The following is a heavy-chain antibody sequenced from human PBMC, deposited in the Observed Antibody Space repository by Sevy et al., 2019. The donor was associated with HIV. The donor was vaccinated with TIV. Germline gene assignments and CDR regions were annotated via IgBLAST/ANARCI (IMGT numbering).Heavy chain of an antibody. D-gene: IGHD3-22*01. J-gene: IGHJ4*02. CDR2: ISYDGSNK. CDR3: ARNSYYYDSSGLGY. CDR1: GFTFSSYG. Sequence: GGSLRLSCAASGFTFSSYGMHWVRQAPGKGLEWVAVISYDGSNKYYADSVKGRFTISRDNSKNTLYLQVNSLRAEDTAVYYCARNSYYYDSSGLGYWGQGTLVTVSS. V-gene: IGHV3-30*03.